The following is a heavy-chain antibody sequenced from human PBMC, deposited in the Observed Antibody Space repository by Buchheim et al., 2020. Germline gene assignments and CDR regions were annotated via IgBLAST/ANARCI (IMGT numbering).Heavy chain of an antibody. Sequence: QVQVQESGPGLVKPSQTLSLTCTVSGGSITSGSYYWSWIRQCPGKGLEWIGYIYYRGSTYYNPSLKSRVTISVDTSKNQFSLNLRSVSAADTAVYYCARGITMIEVDRVTYNWFDPWGQGTL. CDR1: GGSITSGSYY. V-gene: IGHV4-31*03. D-gene: IGHD3-22*01. CDR2: IYYRGST. J-gene: IGHJ5*02. CDR3: ARGITMIEVDRVTYNWFDP.